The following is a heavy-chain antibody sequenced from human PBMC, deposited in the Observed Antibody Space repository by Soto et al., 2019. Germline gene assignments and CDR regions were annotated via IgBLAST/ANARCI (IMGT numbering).Heavy chain of an antibody. Sequence: ETLSLTCTVSGGSVSSGSYYWSWIRQPPGKGLEWIGYIYYSGSTNYNPSLKSRVTISVDTSKNQFSLKLSSVTAADTAVYYCARLDQSFDYWGQGTLVTVSS. CDR3: ARLDQSFDY. D-gene: IGHD1-1*01. CDR2: IYYSGST. V-gene: IGHV4-61*01. CDR1: GGSVSSGSYY. J-gene: IGHJ4*02.